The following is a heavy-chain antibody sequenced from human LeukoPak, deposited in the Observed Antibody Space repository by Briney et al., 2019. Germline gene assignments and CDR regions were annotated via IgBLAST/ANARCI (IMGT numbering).Heavy chain of an antibody. J-gene: IGHJ3*02. CDR1: GFTFSGFA. CDR2: ISSTSGYI. CDR3: ARENGDYADAFDI. Sequence: GGSLRLSCAASGFTFSGFAMTWVRQAPGKGLEWVSSISSTSGYIFYADSVQGRFTISRDNAKSSLYLQMNSLRAEDTAVYYCARENGDYADAFDIWGQGTMVTVSS. V-gene: IGHV3-21*01. D-gene: IGHD4-17*01.